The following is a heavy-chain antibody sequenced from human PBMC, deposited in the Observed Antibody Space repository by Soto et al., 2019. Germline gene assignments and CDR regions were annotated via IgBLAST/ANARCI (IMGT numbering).Heavy chain of an antibody. D-gene: IGHD3-16*01. J-gene: IGHJ4*02. CDR2: IYYSGST. Sequence: QVQLQESGPGLVKPSQTLSLTCTVSGGSISSGGYYWSWIRQHPGKGLEWIGYIYYSGSTYYNPSLKIRVTISVDTSKNQFSLKLSSVTAADTAVYYCARTNLWSPYYCDYWGQGTLVTVSS. CDR3: ARTNLWSPYYCDY. V-gene: IGHV4-31*03. CDR1: GGSISSGGYY.